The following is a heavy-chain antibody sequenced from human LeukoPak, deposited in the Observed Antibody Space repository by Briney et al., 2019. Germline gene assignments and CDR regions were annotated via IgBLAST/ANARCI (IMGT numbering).Heavy chain of an antibody. D-gene: IGHD5-18*01. CDR2: ISGGGGDT. Sequence: GGSLRLSCAASGFTFHDYAMHWVRQTPGKGLEWVSLISGGGGDTYYADSVKGRFTISRDNSKNSLYLQMSSLTIEDTALYYCTKDGYGTYDYWGQGTLVAVSS. J-gene: IGHJ4*02. CDR3: TKDGYGTYDY. V-gene: IGHV3-43*02. CDR1: GFTFHDYA.